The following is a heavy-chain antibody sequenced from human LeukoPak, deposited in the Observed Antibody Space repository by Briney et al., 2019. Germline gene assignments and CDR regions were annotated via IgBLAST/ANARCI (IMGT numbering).Heavy chain of an antibody. V-gene: IGHV1-69*13. D-gene: IGHD7-27*01. Sequence: GASVKVSCKASGGTFSSYAISWVRQAPGQGLEWMGGIIPIFGTANYAQKFQGRVTITADESTSTAYMELSSLRSEDTAVYYCARDVPWGYIDFWGQGTLATVSS. CDR2: IIPIFGTA. J-gene: IGHJ4*02. CDR1: GGTFSSYA. CDR3: ARDVPWGYIDF.